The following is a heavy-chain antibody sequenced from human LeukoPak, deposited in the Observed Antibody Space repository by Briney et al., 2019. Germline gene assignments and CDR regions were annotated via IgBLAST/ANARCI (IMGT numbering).Heavy chain of an antibody. V-gene: IGHV3-13*01. CDR1: GFTFSSYD. CDR2: IGTAGDT. D-gene: IGHD5-12*01. CDR3: ARGPKNVDIVATILGRLDYYYGMDV. Sequence: PGGSLRLSCAASGFTFSSYDMHWVRQATGKGLEWVSAIGTAGDTYYPGSVKGRFTISRENAKNSLYLQMNSLRAGDTAVYYCARGPKNVDIVATILGRLDYYYGMDVWGQGTTVTVSS. J-gene: IGHJ6*02.